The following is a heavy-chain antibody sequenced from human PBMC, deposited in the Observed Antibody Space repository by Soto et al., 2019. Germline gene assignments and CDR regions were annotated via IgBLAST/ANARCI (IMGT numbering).Heavy chain of an antibody. CDR1: GYSFTSYG. J-gene: IGHJ6*02. D-gene: IGHD3-10*01. CDR2: ISAYNGNT. CDR3: ARDNGFGESDV. V-gene: IGHV1-18*01. Sequence: QVQLVQSGAEVKKPGASVKVSCKASGYSFTSYGISWVRQAPGQGLEWMGWISAYNGNTNYAQKLQGRVTMTTDTSTRTDYMQLRSLRSDDTAVYYCARDNGFGESDVWCQLTTVIVSS.